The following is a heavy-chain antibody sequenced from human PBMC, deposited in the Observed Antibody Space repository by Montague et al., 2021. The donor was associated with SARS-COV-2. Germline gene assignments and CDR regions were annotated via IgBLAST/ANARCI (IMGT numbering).Heavy chain of an antibody. CDR2: ISTCART. D-gene: IGHD4-17*01. Sequence: TLSLTCSVSGDSIGSGSYYWIWIRPAAGEGLIWIGRISTCARTDPNLSLITPVIISPDTSKNQFSLKLSSSTAADTGVYYCARAPDDYGTFGYWGQGIPVTVSS. CDR3: ARAPDDYGTFGY. V-gene: IGHV4-61*02. CDR1: GDSIGSGSYY. J-gene: IGHJ4*02.